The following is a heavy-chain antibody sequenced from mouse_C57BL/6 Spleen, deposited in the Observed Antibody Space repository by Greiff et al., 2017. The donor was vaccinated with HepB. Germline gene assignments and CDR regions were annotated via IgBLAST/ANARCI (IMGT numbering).Heavy chain of an antibody. D-gene: IGHD1-1*01. Sequence: QVQLQQSGAELVRPGASVTLSCKASGYTFTDYEMHWVKQTPVHGLEWIGAIDPETGGTAYNQKFKGKAILTADKSSSTAYMELRSLTSEDSAVYYCTRVGFITTVVATYYFDYWGQGTTLTVSS. CDR2: IDPETGGT. J-gene: IGHJ2*01. V-gene: IGHV1-15*01. CDR3: TRVGFITTVVATYYFDY. CDR1: GYTFTDYE.